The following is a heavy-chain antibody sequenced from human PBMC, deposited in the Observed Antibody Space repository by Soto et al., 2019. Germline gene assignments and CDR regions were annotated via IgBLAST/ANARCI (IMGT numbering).Heavy chain of an antibody. CDR2: ISAYNGNT. J-gene: IGHJ6*02. CDR3: ARDPYSSSWLYYYYYGMDV. D-gene: IGHD6-13*01. V-gene: IGHV1-18*04. CDR1: GYTFTSYG. Sequence: ASVKVSCKASGYTFTSYGISWLRQAPGQGLEWMGWISAYNGNTNYAQKLQGRVTMTTDTSTSTAYMELRSLRSDDTAVYYCARDPYSSSWLYYYYYGMDVWGQGTTVTRLL.